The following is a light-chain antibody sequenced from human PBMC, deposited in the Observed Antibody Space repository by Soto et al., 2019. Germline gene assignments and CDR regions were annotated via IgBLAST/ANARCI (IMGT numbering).Light chain of an antibody. Sequence: DIQITQSPSTLSASVGDRVTITCRASQSINSWLAWYQQKPGKVPKLLIYAASTLQSGVPSRFSGSGSGTDFTLTISSLQPEDVATYYCQKYNSAPRTFGQGTKVDIK. J-gene: IGKJ1*01. CDR3: QKYNSAPRT. CDR2: AAS. V-gene: IGKV1-27*01. CDR1: QSINSW.